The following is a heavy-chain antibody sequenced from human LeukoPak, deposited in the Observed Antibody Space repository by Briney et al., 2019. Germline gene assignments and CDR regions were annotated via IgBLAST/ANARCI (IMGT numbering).Heavy chain of an antibody. D-gene: IGHD6-19*01. CDR3: AKYPSRGIAVAPFDY. Sequence: GGSLRLSCAASGFTFSSYSMNWVRQAPGKGLEWVSAISGSGGSTYYADSVKGRFTISRDNSKNTLYLQMNSLRAEDTAVYYCAKYPSRGIAVAPFDYWGQGTLVTVSS. CDR1: GFTFSSYS. V-gene: IGHV3-23*01. J-gene: IGHJ4*02. CDR2: ISGSGGST.